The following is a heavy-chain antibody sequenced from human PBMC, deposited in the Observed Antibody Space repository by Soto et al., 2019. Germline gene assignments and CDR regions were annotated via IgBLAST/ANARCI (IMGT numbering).Heavy chain of an antibody. D-gene: IGHD3-3*01. Sequence: QVQLQESGPGLVKPSETLSLICTVSGGSISSYYWSWIRQPPGKGLEWIGYIYYSGSTNYNPSLKSRVTISVDTPKNQFSLKLSSVTAADTAVYYCARTDFGEVDFDYWGQGTLVTVSS. CDR3: ARTDFGEVDFDY. V-gene: IGHV4-59*01. CDR2: IYYSGST. J-gene: IGHJ4*02. CDR1: GGSISSYY.